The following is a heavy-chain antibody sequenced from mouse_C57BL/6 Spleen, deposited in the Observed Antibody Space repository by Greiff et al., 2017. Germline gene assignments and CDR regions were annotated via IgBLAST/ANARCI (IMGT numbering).Heavy chain of an antibody. V-gene: IGHV2-5*01. CDR3: ATIYYDYDGAMDY. Sequence: VHLVESGPGLVQPSQSLSITCTVSGFSLTSYGVHWVRQSPGKGLEWLGVIWRGGSTDYNAAFMSRLSITKDNSKSQVFFKMNSLQADDTAIYYCATIYYDYDGAMDYWGQGTSVTVSS. J-gene: IGHJ4*01. CDR1: GFSLTSYG. D-gene: IGHD2-4*01. CDR2: IWRGGST.